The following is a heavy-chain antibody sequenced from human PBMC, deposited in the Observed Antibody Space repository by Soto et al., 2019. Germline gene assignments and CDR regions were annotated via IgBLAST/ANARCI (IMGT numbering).Heavy chain of an antibody. J-gene: IGHJ4*02. Sequence: PETLCLTSTVSGGSISRYCWSWIRQPPGKGLEWIGYIYYSGSTNYNPSLKSRVTISVDTSKNQFSLKLSSVTAADTAGYYCARGRGYTYGSFDYWGQGSLVTVS. CDR2: IYYSGST. CDR3: ARGRGYTYGSFDY. D-gene: IGHD5-18*01. CDR1: GGSISRYC. V-gene: IGHV4-59*01.